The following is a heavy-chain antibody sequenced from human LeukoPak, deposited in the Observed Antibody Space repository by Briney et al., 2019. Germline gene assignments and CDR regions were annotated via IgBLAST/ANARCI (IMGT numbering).Heavy chain of an antibody. Sequence: SETLSLTCTVSGYSISSGYYWGWIRQPPGKGLEGIVSIDHSGSTSYNQSLKSRVTISVDTPKNQFSLKVRSVTAADTAVYYCARAPHCSSTTRCYLGGHHMDVWGKGTTVAVSS. CDR1: GYSISSGYY. CDR2: IDHSGST. V-gene: IGHV4-38-2*02. D-gene: IGHD2-2*01. J-gene: IGHJ6*03. CDR3: ARAPHCSSTTRCYLGGHHMDV.